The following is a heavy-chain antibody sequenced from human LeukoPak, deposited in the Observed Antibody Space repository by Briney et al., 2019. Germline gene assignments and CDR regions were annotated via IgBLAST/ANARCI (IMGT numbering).Heavy chain of an antibody. CDR2: IYSGGNT. CDR1: GFTVSINY. V-gene: IGHV3-53*01. CDR3: ARGFPYYYGSGSSHFDY. Sequence: GGSLRLSCAASGFTVSINYMRWLRQAPGKGREGVSVIYSGGNTYYADSVKGRFTISRDNSKNTLSLQMNSLRAEDTAVYYCARGFPYYYGSGSSHFDYWGQGTLVTVSS. J-gene: IGHJ4*02. D-gene: IGHD3-10*01.